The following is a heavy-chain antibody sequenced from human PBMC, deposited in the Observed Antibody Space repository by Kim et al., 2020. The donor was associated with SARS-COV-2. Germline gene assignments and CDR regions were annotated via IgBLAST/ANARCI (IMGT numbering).Heavy chain of an antibody. D-gene: IGHD3-10*01. V-gene: IGHV3-23*01. Sequence: GGSLRLSCVASGFTFTNYAMNWIRQAPGKGLEWVSGISCGDGSTYYADSVKGRFTISRDSSKNTLYLQMNSLRADDTAVYYCAKELRMTRQTSGGDVFDYWGQGTLVTVSS. CDR1: GFTFTNYA. CDR3: AKELRMTRQTSGGDVFDY. CDR2: ISCGDGST. J-gene: IGHJ4*02.